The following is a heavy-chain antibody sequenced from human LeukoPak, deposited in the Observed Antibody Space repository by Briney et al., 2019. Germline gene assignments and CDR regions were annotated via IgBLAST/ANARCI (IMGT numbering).Heavy chain of an antibody. Sequence: GESLKISCKGSGYSFTNYWIGWVRQTPGKGLEWMGIINPDDSEIKYSPSFQGQVTISADKSISTAYLQWSSLKASDTAMYYCARQDCSGGSCYSMDYWGQGTLVTVSS. D-gene: IGHD2-15*01. CDR3: ARQDCSGGSCYSMDY. V-gene: IGHV5-51*01. CDR2: INPDDSEI. J-gene: IGHJ4*02. CDR1: GYSFTNYW.